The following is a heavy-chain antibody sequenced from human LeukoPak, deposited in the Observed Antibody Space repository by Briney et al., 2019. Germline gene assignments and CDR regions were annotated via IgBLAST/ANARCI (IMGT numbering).Heavy chain of an antibody. J-gene: IGHJ5*02. CDR3: ARRLTQYDCFDP. V-gene: IGHV6-1*01. CDR2: TYYRSTWYN. Sequence: SQTLSLTCVISGDSVSSNSVTWNWTRHSPSRGREWLGRTYYRSTWYNDYAVSVRGRITVNPDTSKNQFSLHLNSVTPEDTAVYYCARRLTQYDCFDPWGQGILVTVSS. D-gene: IGHD2-2*01. CDR1: GDSVSSNSVT.